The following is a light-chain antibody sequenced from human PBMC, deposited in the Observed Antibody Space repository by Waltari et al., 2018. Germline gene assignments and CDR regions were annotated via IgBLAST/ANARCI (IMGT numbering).Light chain of an antibody. CDR1: TIDIVGYDS. Sequence: QSALPQPASVSGSPGQSITISCTVPTIDIVGYDSVSLYQQHPGKTPKPLISAVTNRPSVVSNRFSVSKSGNTPSLAISGLQPEDEADYYCSSYTRRNTPSSVFGTGTQVTVL. V-gene: IGLV2-14*01. J-gene: IGLJ1*01. CDR3: SSYTRRNTPSSV. CDR2: AVT.